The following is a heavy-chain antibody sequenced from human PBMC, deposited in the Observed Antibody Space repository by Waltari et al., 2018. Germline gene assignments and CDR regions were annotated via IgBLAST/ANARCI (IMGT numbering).Heavy chain of an antibody. Sequence: EVQLVESGGSVVQPGGSLRLSCAASGFTFSRFSMSWVRQAPGKGLEWVATMKQDGSETNYVDSVKGRFTISRDDANNSLYLQMNSLGAEDTALYYCTRGSGWYHYWGQGTLVTVSS. CDR2: MKQDGSET. D-gene: IGHD6-19*01. V-gene: IGHV3-7*04. J-gene: IGHJ4*02. CDR1: GFTFSRFS. CDR3: TRGSGWYHY.